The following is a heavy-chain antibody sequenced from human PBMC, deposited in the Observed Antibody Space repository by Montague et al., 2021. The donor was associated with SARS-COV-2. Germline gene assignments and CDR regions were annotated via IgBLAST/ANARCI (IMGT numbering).Heavy chain of an antibody. CDR1: GFTFSSYW. CDR2: IKQDGSEK. Sequence: SLRLSCAASGFTFSSYWMSWVRQAPGKGLEWVANIKQDGSEKYYVDSVKGRFTTSRDNAKNSLYLQMNSLRAEDTAVYYCARDFYGSGSSYYYYGMDVWGQGTTVTVSS. D-gene: IGHD3-10*01. V-gene: IGHV3-7*01. CDR3: ARDFYGSGSSYYYYGMDV. J-gene: IGHJ6*02.